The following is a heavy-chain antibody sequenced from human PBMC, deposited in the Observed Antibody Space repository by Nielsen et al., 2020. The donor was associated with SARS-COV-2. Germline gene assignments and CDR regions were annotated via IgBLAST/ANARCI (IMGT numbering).Heavy chain of an antibody. Sequence: ASVKVSCKASGYTFTSYGISWVRQAPGQGLEWMGWISAYNGNTNYAQKLQGRVTMTSDTSTITAYMELSSLSPDDTAMYYCARPGWASGWRDAFHLWGQGTFVTVSS. D-gene: IGHD6-19*01. CDR1: GYTFTSYG. V-gene: IGHV1-18*01. CDR2: ISAYNGNT. J-gene: IGHJ3*01. CDR3: ARPGWASGWRDAFHL.